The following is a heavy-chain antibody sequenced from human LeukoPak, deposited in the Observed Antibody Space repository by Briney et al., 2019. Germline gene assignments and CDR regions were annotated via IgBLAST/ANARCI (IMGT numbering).Heavy chain of an antibody. CDR1: GGTFSSYA. J-gene: IGHJ6*03. D-gene: IGHD2-2*01. Sequence: ASVKVSCKASGGTFSSYAISWVRQVPGQGLEWMGGIIPIFGTANYAQKFQGRVTITADESTSTAYMELSSLRSEDTAVYYCARIVVPAATTLPPFYYYYMDVWGKGTTVTVSS. CDR3: ARIVVPAATTLPPFYYYYMDV. V-gene: IGHV1-69*13. CDR2: IIPIFGTA.